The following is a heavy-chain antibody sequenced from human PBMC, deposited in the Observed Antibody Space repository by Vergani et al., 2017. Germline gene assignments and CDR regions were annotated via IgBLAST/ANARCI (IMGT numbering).Heavy chain of an antibody. J-gene: IGHJ5*02. D-gene: IGHD3-22*01. CDR3: ARGARVMRSYYDSSGYYGSWFDP. V-gene: IGHV4-59*12. CDR2: IYYSGST. CDR1: GGSISSYY. Sequence: QVQLQESGPGLVKPSETLSLTCTVSGGSISSYYWSWIRQPPGKGLEWIGYIYYSGSTNYNPSLKSRVTISVDTSKNQFSLKLSSVTAADTAVYYCARGARVMRSYYDSSGYYGSWFDPWGQGTLVTVSS.